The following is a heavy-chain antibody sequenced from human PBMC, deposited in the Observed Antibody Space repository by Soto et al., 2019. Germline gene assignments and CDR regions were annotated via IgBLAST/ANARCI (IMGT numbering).Heavy chain of an antibody. Sequence: QVHLEQSGAEVKKPGSSVKVSCKASGGTFRTAAISWVRQAPGQGLEWLGGIMPVFRTPDYAQKFQGRVTITADESTSTAYMELSGLRSDDTAVYYCARDNDRPQLGGNYYYILDVLGQGTTITVSS. V-gene: IGHV1-69*12. CDR1: GGTFRTAA. CDR3: ARDNDRPQLGGNYYYILDV. D-gene: IGHD2-8*01. J-gene: IGHJ6*02. CDR2: IMPVFRTP.